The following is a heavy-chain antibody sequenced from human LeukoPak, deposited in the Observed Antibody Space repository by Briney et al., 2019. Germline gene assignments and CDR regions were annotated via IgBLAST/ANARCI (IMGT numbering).Heavy chain of an antibody. CDR2: INHSGST. V-gene: IGHV4-34*01. Sequence: SETLSLTCAVYGGSSSGYYWSWIRQPPGKGLEWIGEINHSGSTNYNPSLKSRVTISVDTSKNQFSLKLSSVTAADTAVYYCARGQVEVDYWGQGTLVTVSS. CDR1: GGSSSGYY. D-gene: IGHD1-1*01. CDR3: ARGQVEVDY. J-gene: IGHJ4*02.